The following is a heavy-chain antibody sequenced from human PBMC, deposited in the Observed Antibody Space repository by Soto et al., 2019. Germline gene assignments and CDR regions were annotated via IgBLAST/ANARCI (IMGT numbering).Heavy chain of an antibody. CDR2: FDPEDGET. CDR1: GYTLTELS. V-gene: IGHV1-24*01. D-gene: IGHD6-19*01. J-gene: IGHJ4*02. CDR3: ATDTSVAGTTFFDY. Sequence: GASVKVSCKVSGYTLTELSMHWVRQAPGKGLEWMGGFDPEDGETIYAQKFQGRVTMTEDTSTDTAYMELSSLRSEDTAVYYCATDTSVAGTTFFDYWGQGTLVTVSS.